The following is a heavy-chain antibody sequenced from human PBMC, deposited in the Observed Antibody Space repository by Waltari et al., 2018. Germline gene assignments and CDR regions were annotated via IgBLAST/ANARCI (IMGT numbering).Heavy chain of an antibody. V-gene: IGHV1-69*12. CDR1: GGTFSSYA. CDR2: IIRIFGTG. Sequence: QVQLVQSGAEVKKPGSSVKVSCKASGGTFSSYAISWVRQAPGQGLEWMGGIIRIFGTGNYEEKCTGTVTITADESTSTAYMELSSPRSEDTAVYYCAREPSSIAVAGTSNFDYWGQGTLVTVSS. CDR3: AREPSSIAVAGTSNFDY. J-gene: IGHJ4*02. D-gene: IGHD6-19*01.